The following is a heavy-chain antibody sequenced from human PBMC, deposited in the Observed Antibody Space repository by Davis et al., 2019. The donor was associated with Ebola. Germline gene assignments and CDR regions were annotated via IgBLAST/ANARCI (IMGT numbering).Heavy chain of an antibody. CDR2: INHSGST. J-gene: IGHJ4*02. CDR1: GVSFSGYY. V-gene: IGHV4-34*01. Sequence: GSLRLSCAVYGVSFSGYYWSWIRQPPGEGLEWIGEINHSGSTNYNPSLKSRVTISVDTSKNQFSLKLSSVTAADTAVYYCARGLTYYYDSSGYYWGQGTLVTVSS. CDR3: ARGLTYYYDSSGYY. D-gene: IGHD3-22*01.